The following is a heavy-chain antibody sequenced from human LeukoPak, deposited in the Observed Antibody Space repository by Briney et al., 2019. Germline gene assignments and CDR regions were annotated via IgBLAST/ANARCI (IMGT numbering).Heavy chain of an antibody. D-gene: IGHD4-23*01. V-gene: IGHV4-39*01. Sequence: SQTLSLTCTVSGGSISSSSYYWDWIRQPPGKGLEWIGSIYYSGSTYYNPSLKSRVTISVDTSKNQFSLKLSSVTAADTAMYYCASHYGGSYFDCWGQGTLVTVSS. CDR1: GGSISSSSYY. CDR2: IYYSGST. J-gene: IGHJ4*02. CDR3: ASHYGGSYFDC.